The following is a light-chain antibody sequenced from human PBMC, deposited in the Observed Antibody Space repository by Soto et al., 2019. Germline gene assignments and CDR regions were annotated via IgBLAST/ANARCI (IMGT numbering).Light chain of an antibody. J-gene: IGKJ5*01. V-gene: IGKV3-11*01. CDR1: QSVSSY. CDR3: QQRSNWLIT. Sequence: EILLTQSPGNLSLSPGERATLSCRASQSVSSYLAWYQQKPGQAPRLLIYDASNRATGIPARFSGSGSGTDFTLTISSLEPEDFAVYYCQQRSNWLITFGQGTRLEI. CDR2: DAS.